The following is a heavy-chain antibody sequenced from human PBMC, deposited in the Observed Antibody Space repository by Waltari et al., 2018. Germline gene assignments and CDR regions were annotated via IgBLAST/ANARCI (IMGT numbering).Heavy chain of an antibody. CDR2: IIPILGIA. J-gene: IGHJ4*02. CDR3: ATDWSGGSEENDY. D-gene: IGHD2-15*01. Sequence: QVQLVQSGAAVKKPGSSVTVSCKASGGTFSSYAISWVRQAPGQGLEWMGGIIPILGIANYAQKFQGRVTITADKSTSTAYMELSSLRSEDTAVYYCATDWSGGSEENDYWGQGTLVTVSS. V-gene: IGHV1-69*10. CDR1: GGTFSSYA.